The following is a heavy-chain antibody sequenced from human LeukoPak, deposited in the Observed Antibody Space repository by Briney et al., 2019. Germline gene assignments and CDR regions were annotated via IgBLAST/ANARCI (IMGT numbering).Heavy chain of an antibody. D-gene: IGHD5-24*01. J-gene: IGHJ4*02. V-gene: IGHV3-21*01. CDR2: ISATTNYT. CDR1: GFTFSNYD. CDR3: ARIGLGRDAYNSFDF. Sequence: GGSLRLSCTASGFTFSNYDMTWVRQAPGERVERGSSISATTNYTFTTNPARGRSPISRDNVENSLYLRMNNLRGEDTGGYFCARIGLGRDAYNSFDFWGEGTLVTVSS.